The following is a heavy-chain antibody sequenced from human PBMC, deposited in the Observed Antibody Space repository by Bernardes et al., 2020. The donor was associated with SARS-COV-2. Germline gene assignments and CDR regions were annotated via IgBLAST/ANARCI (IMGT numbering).Heavy chain of an antibody. CDR1: GFAFTGSY. Sequence: GGSLRLSCAASGFAFTGSYMGWVRQAPGKGLEWVSSITRSGSDTNYADSVKGRFTISRDNAKNSLYLHLSDLRAEDTAVYYCAREWGDSSIWGYTYYGVDVWGQGTTVTVS. D-gene: IGHD6-13*01. V-gene: IGHV3-11*06. CDR3: AREWGDSSIWGYTYYGVDV. CDR2: ITRSGSDT. J-gene: IGHJ6*02.